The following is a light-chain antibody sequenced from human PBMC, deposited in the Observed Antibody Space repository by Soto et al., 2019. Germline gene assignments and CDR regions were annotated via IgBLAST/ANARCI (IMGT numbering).Light chain of an antibody. CDR2: EGS. J-gene: IGLJ1*01. CDR1: SSHVGSYKF. CDR3: CSYAHSSTAYV. V-gene: IGLV2-23*01. Sequence: QSLLTQPASVSGSPGQSITISCTGTSSHVGSYKFVSWYQQHPGKAPKLMIYEGSKRPSGVSNRISGSKSANTASLTISGLQTEDEADYYCCSYAHSSTAYVFGNGTKVTVL.